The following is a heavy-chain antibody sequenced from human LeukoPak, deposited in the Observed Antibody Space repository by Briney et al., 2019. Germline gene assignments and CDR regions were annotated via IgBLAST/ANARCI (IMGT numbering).Heavy chain of an antibody. CDR1: GFTFSSYG. V-gene: IGHV3-23*01. CDR2: ISGSGGST. J-gene: IGHJ4*02. CDR3: AKAHHYYGSGSFDY. Sequence: PGGTLRLSCAASGFTFSSYGMSWVRQAPGKGLEWVSGISGSGGSTYYADSVKGRFTISRDNSKNTLYLQMNSLRAEDTAVYYCAKAHHYYGSGSFDYWGQGTLVTVSS. D-gene: IGHD3-10*01.